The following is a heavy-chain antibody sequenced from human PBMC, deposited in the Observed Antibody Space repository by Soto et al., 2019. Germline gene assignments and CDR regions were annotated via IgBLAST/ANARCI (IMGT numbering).Heavy chain of an antibody. J-gene: IGHJ2*01. CDR3: ARDRCTNGVCPRYFDL. Sequence: GGSLRLSCAASGFTFSSYAMHWVRQAPGKGLEWVAVISYDGSNKYYADSVKGRFTISRDNSKNTLYLQMNSLRAEDTAVYYCARDRCTNGVCPRYFDLWGRGTLVTVSS. D-gene: IGHD2-8*01. V-gene: IGHV3-30-3*01. CDR2: ISYDGSNK. CDR1: GFTFSSYA.